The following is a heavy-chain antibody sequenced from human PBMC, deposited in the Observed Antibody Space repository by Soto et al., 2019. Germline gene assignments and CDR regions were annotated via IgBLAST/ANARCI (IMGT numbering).Heavy chain of an antibody. CDR3: AVKWGDKNFHY. CDR2: IYYSGDT. J-gene: IGHJ4*02. V-gene: IGHV4-30-4*01. Sequence: SETLSLTCAVSGGSISSVDYYWSWIRQPPGKGLEWIGYIYYSGDTYYNPSLKSRVTISVDASKNQFSLMLTSVTAADTAVYYCAVKWGDKNFHYWGQGTLVTVSS. D-gene: IGHD7-27*01. CDR1: GGSISSVDYY.